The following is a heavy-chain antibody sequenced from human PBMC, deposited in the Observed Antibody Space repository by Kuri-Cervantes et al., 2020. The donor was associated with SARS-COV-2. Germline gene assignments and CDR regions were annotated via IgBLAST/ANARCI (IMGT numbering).Heavy chain of an antibody. CDR1: GFTFSSYW. V-gene: IGHV3-74*01. CDR2: INSDGSST. J-gene: IGHJ4*02. D-gene: IGHD6-6*01. CDR3: TRGSIAGRRGIFDF. Sequence: GGSLRLSCAASGFTFSSYWMHWVRQAPGKGLVWVSRINSDGSSTSYADSVKGRFTISRDNAKNTVYLQMNSLRGDDTAVYYCTRGSIAGRRGIFDFWGQGTVVTVSS.